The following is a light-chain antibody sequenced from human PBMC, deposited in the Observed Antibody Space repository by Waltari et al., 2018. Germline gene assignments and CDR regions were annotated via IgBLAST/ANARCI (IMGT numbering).Light chain of an antibody. Sequence: QSALTQPASVSGSPGQSITISCPGTSSDVGSYNLVSWYQQHPGKAPQLMIYEDNKPPSGVSNRFSGSKSGNTASLTISGLQAEDEADYYCCSYAGSAIWVFGGGTKLTVL. J-gene: IGLJ3*02. CDR2: EDN. CDR1: SSDVGSYNL. V-gene: IGLV2-23*01. CDR3: CSYAGSAIWV.